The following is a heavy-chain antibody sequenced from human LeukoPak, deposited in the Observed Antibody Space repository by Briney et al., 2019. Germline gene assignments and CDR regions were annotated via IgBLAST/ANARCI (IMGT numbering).Heavy chain of an antibody. CDR2: INPNSGGT. Sequence: ASVKVSCKASGYTFTGYYMHWVRQGPGQGLEWMGWINPNSGGTNYAQKFQGRVTMTRDMSTSTVYMELSSLRSEDTAVYYCARGYYFDYWGQGTLVTVSS. V-gene: IGHV1-2*02. J-gene: IGHJ4*02. CDR3: ARGYYFDY. CDR1: GYTFTGYY.